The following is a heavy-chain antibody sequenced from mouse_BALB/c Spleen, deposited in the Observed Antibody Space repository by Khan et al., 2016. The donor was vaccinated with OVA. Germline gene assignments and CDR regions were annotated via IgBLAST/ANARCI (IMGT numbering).Heavy chain of an antibody. D-gene: IGHD2-14*01. CDR2: INPSNGYT. Sequence: QVQLQQSGAELARPGASVKMSCKASGYTFPSYTIHWIKERPGQGLEWIGNINPSNGYTNYNQKFKDKATLNTDKSSTTAYLKLNSLTSDDSAVYNCVRDGAYHRNDGWFAYWGQGTLVTVSA. CDR3: VRDGAYHRNDGWFAY. J-gene: IGHJ3*01. V-gene: IGHV1-4*01. CDR1: GYTFPSYT.